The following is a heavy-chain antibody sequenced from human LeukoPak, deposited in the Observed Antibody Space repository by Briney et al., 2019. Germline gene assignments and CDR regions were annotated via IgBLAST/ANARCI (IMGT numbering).Heavy chain of an antibody. J-gene: IGHJ4*02. D-gene: IGHD6-13*01. CDR2: INHSGST. CDR3: ASSSWYAKLLDY. CDR1: GGSFSGYY. V-gene: IGHV4-34*01. Sequence: SETLSLTCAVYGGSFSGYYWSWIRQPPGKGLEWIGEINHSGSTNYNPSLKSRVTISVDTSKNQFSLKLSSVTAADTAVYYCASSSWYAKLLDYWGQGTLVTVSS.